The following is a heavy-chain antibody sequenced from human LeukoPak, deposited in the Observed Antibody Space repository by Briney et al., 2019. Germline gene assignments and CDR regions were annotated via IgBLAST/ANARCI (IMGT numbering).Heavy chain of an antibody. CDR2: MNPNSGNT. D-gene: IGHD6-19*01. J-gene: IGHJ4*02. CDR3: ARQAVAGTGFDY. V-gene: IGHV1-8*01. CDR1: GYTFTSYD. Sequence: ASVKVSCKASGYTFTSYDINWVRQATGQGLEWMGWMNPNSGNTGYARRFQGRVTMTGNTSISTAYMELSSLRSEDTAVYYCARQAVAGTGFDYWGQGTLVTVSS.